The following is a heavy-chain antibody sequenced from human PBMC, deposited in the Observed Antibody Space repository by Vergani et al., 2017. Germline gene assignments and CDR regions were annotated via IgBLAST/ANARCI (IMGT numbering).Heavy chain of an antibody. J-gene: IGHJ5*02. D-gene: IGHD3-3*01. Sequence: EVQLVESGGGLVQPGGSLRLSCAASGFTFSSYEMNWVRQAPGKGLEWVSYISSSGSTIYYADSVKGRFTISRDNAKNSLYLQMNSLRAEDTAVYYCAKDRGITIFGVGGFDPWGQGTLVTVSS. V-gene: IGHV3-48*03. CDR3: AKDRGITIFGVGGFDP. CDR2: ISSSGSTI. CDR1: GFTFSSYE.